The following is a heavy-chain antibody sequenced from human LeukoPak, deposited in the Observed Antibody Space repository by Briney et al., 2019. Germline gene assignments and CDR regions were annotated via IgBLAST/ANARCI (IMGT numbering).Heavy chain of an antibody. CDR1: GGTFSSYA. CDR3: ARETGYCSSTSCYLYYYGMDV. D-gene: IGHD2-2*01. J-gene: IGHJ6*04. V-gene: IGHV1-69*06. CDR2: IIPIFGTA. Sequence: GASEKVSCKASGGTFSSYAISWVRQAPGQGLEWMGGIIPIFGTATYTQKFQGRVTITADKSTSTAYMDLSSLRSEDTAVYYCARETGYCSSTSCYLYYYGMDVWGKGTTVTVSS.